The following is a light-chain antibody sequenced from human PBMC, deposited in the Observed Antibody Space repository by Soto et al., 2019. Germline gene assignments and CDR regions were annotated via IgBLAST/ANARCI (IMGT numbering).Light chain of an antibody. V-gene: IGKV4-1*01. J-gene: IGKJ1*01. Sequence: DIVMTQSPDSLAVSLGERATINCKSSQNLLYSSNNKNYLAWYQQKPGQPPKLLIYWASTRKSGVPDRFSGSGSGTAFTLTISSLQAEDVAVYYCQQYYSTPPWTFGQGTKVEIK. CDR2: WAS. CDR3: QQYYSTPPWT. CDR1: QNLLYSSNNKNY.